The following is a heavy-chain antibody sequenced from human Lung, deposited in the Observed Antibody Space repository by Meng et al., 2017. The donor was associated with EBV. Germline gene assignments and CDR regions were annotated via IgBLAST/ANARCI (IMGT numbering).Heavy chain of an antibody. V-gene: IGHV1-18*01. CDR1: GGTFSSYA. Sequence: QGLRGQSGDEVKKPGSSVKVSCKASGGTFSSYAISWVRQAPGQGLEWMGWISCYNGDTNYAQKLQGRVTMTTDTSTNTAYMDLRGLRSDDTAVYYCARDPSNTSGRYAYFDYWGQGTLVTVSS. J-gene: IGHJ4*02. CDR3: ARDPSNTSGRYAYFDY. CDR2: ISCYNGDT. D-gene: IGHD6-19*01.